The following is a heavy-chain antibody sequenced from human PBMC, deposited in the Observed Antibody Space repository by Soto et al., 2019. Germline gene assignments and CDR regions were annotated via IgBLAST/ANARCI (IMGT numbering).Heavy chain of an antibody. CDR2: ISGSGGST. V-gene: IGHV3-23*01. D-gene: IGHD5-12*01. J-gene: IGHJ4*02. CDR3: AKDLYGGLTYFDY. CDR1: GFTFSSYA. Sequence: QRLSGAASGFTFSSYAMSWVRQAPGKGLEWVSAISGSGGSTYYADSVKGRFTISRDNSKNTLYLQMNSLRAEDTAVYYCAKDLYGGLTYFDYWGQGTLVTVSS.